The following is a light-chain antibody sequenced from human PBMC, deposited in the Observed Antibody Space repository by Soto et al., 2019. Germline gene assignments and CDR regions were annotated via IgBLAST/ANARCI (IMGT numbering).Light chain of an antibody. V-gene: IGKV3-15*01. CDR1: QSVSTS. Sequence: EIVMTQSPATLSVSPGERATLSCRASQSVSTSLAWYQQKPGQAPRLLIYGASTRATGIPARFSGSGSGTEFTLTISSLQSEDFAVYYCQQYNNWPPWTFGQGTKLDIK. J-gene: IGKJ1*01. CDR2: GAS. CDR3: QQYNNWPPWT.